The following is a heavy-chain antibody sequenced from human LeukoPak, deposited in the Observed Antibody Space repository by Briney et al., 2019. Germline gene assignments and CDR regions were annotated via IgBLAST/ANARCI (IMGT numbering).Heavy chain of an antibody. J-gene: IGHJ5*02. CDR1: GYSFSANC. D-gene: IGHD4-17*01. Sequence: ASVKVSCKASGYSFSANCIHWVRQAPGQRLEWMGWINPKSGGTNYAQKFQGRVTMTRDTSISTAYMELSRLRSDDTAVYYCARPHDYGDYLWVQGTLVTVSS. CDR2: INPKSGGT. V-gene: IGHV1-2*02. CDR3: ARPHDYGDYL.